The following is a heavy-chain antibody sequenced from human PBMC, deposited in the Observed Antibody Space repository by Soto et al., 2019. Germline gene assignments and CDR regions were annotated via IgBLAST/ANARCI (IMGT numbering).Heavy chain of an antibody. CDR1: GDSVSSNSAA. D-gene: IGHD3-22*01. Sequence: SQTLSLTCAISGDSVSSNSAAWNWIRQSPSRGLEWLGRTYYRSKWYNDYAVPVKSRITINPDTSKNQFSLQLNSVTPEDTAVYYCAREGTVVTPDHYYFDYWGQGTLVTVSS. CDR2: TYYRSKWYN. J-gene: IGHJ4*02. CDR3: AREGTVVTPDHYYFDY. V-gene: IGHV6-1*01.